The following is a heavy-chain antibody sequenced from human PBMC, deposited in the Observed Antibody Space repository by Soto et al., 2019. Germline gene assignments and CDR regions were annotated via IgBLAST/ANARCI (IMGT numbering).Heavy chain of an antibody. CDR2: VSPGGDVS. V-gene: IGHV3-23*01. Sequence: GGSLRLSCAASGFTFSSFVMNWVRQAPGKGLEWVSTVSPGGDVSHYTDSVKGRFTISRDNSRRTLHLQMDSLRAEDAAVYFCVRRAITATPPSGASDVWGQAPVLTVS. D-gene: IGHD1-20*01. CDR1: GFTFSSFV. J-gene: IGHJ3*01. CDR3: VRRAITATPPSGASDV.